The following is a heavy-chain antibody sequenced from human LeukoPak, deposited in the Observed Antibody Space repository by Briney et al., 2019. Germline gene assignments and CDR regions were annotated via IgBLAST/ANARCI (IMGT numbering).Heavy chain of an antibody. CDR3: ARTDLGAASSFDY. D-gene: IGHD1-26*01. V-gene: IGHV1-2*02. Sequence: GASVKVSCKASGYTFTSYGISWVQQAPGQGLEWMGWINPNSGGTNYAQKFQGRVTMTRDTSISTAYMELSRLRSDDTAVYYCARTDLGAASSFDYWGQGTLVTVSS. J-gene: IGHJ4*02. CDR2: INPNSGGT. CDR1: GYTFTSYG.